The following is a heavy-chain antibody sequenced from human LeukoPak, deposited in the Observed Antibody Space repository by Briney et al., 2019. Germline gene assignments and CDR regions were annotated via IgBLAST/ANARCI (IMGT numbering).Heavy chain of an antibody. D-gene: IGHD3-16*02. CDR1: GGSISRYY. CDR2: IYHSGSST. CDR3: TRVSIHGYSDY. J-gene: IGHJ4*02. Sequence: PSETLSLTCTVSGGSISRYYWTWMRQAPGKGLEWIGYIYHSGSSTYYNPSLNSRLSISVDTSKNQISLKLSSVTAADTAVYYCTRVSIHGYSDYWGQGTLVTVSS. V-gene: IGHV4-59*01.